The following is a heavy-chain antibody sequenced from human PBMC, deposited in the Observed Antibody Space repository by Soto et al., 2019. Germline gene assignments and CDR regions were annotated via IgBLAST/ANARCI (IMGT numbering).Heavy chain of an antibody. CDR1: GFTFSNAW. V-gene: IGHV3-15*01. CDR3: TKDLEDCSGGSCYQEV. CDR2: IKSKTDGGTT. D-gene: IGHD2-15*01. J-gene: IGHJ6*02. Sequence: GGSLRLSCAASGFTFSNAWMSWVRQAPGKGLEWVGRIKSKTDGGTTDYAAPVKGRFTISRDDSKNTLYLQMNSLKTEDTAVYYCTKDLEDCSGGSCYQEVWGQGTTVTVYS.